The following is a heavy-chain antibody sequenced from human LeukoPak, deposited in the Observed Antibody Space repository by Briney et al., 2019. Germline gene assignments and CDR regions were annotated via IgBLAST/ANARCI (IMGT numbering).Heavy chain of an antibody. CDR3: ARAGGSYYYFDY. D-gene: IGHD1-26*01. J-gene: IGHJ4*02. CDR1: GFTFTSYA. CDR2: ISGSGGST. Sequence: GGSLGLSWAPSGFTFTSYAMSGFRQAPGKGLGGVSAISGSGGSTYHADSVKGRFTISRDNSKNTLYLQMNSLRAEDTAVYYCARAGGSYYYFDYWGQGTLVTVSS. V-gene: IGHV3-23*01.